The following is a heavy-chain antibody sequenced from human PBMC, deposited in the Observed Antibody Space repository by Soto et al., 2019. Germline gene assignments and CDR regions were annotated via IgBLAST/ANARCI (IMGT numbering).Heavy chain of an antibody. CDR3: ARGVGGYDYYFDY. CDR2: IDPSDSYT. J-gene: IGHJ4*02. D-gene: IGHD5-12*01. CDR1: GYSFTSYW. V-gene: IGHV5-10-1*01. Sequence: GESLKISCKGSGYSFTSYWISWVRQMPGQGLEWMGRIDPSDSYTNYSPSFQGHVTISADKSISTAYLQWSSLKASDTAMYYCARGVGGYDYYFDYWGQGTLVTVS.